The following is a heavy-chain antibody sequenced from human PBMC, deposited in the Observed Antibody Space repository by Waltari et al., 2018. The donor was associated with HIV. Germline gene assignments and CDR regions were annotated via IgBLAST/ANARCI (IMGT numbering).Heavy chain of an antibody. CDR3: ARSWFGESGPRGAFDI. J-gene: IGHJ3*02. CDR2: IYYSRST. D-gene: IGHD3-10*01. V-gene: IGHV4-59*01. CDR1: GDSISSYY. Sequence: QVQLQESGPGQVKPSETLSLSCTVSGDSISSYYWSWIRQPPGKGLEWIGYIYYSRSTNYNPSLESRVSLSVDPAKSQFSLRLSSVTAADTAVYYCARSWFGESGPRGAFDIWGQGTMVTVSS.